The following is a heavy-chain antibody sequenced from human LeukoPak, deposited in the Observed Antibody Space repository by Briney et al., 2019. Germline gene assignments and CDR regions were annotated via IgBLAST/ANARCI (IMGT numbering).Heavy chain of an antibody. J-gene: IGHJ6*03. CDR3: ARGNYDFWSGYYYYYYMDV. V-gene: IGHV1-8*03. CDR1: GYTLTSYD. Sequence: ASVKVSCKASGYTLTSYDINWVRQATGQGLEWMGWMNPNSGNTGYAQKFQGRVTITRNTSISTAYMELSSLRSEDTAVYYCARGNYDFWSGYYYYYYMDVWGKGTTVTVSS. CDR2: MNPNSGNT. D-gene: IGHD3-3*01.